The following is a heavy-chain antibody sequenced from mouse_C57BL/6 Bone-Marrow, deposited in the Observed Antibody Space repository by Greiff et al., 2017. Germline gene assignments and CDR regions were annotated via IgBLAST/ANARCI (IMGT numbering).Heavy chain of an antibody. Sequence: QVQLQQPGAELVMPGASVKLSCKASGYTFTRYWMHWVKQRPGQGLEWIGEIDPSDSYTNYNQKFKGKSTLTVDKSSSTAYMQLSSLTSEDSAVYYCAREAVDGYYPLNYFDYWGQGTTLTVSS. CDR1: GYTFTRYW. D-gene: IGHD2-3*01. J-gene: IGHJ2*01. V-gene: IGHV1-69*01. CDR2: IDPSDSYT. CDR3: AREAVDGYYPLNYFDY.